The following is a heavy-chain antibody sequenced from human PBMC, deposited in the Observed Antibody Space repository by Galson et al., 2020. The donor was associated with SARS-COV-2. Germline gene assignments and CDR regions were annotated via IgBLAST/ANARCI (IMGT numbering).Heavy chain of an antibody. D-gene: IGHD3-9*01. CDR2: IDWDDDK. J-gene: IGHJ3*02. V-gene: IGHV2-70*01. CDR1: GFSLSTSGMC. CDR3: ARTSYDILTGRNDAFDI. Sequence: SGPTLVEPTQTLTLTCTFSGFSLSTSGMCVSWIRQPPGKALEWLALIDWDDDKYYSTSLKTRLTISKDTSKNQVVLTMTNMDPVDTATYYCARTSYDILTGRNDAFDIWGQGTMVTVSS.